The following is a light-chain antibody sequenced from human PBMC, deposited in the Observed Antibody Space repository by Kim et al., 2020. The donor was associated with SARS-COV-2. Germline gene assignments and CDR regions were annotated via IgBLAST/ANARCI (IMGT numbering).Light chain of an antibody. CDR2: QDS. Sequence: SYELTQPPSVSVSPGQAASITCSGDKLGNKYACWYQQKPGQSPVLVIWQDSKRPSGIPERFSGSNSGNTATLTISGTQPMDEADYYCQAWDSSTVVFGGGTQLTVL. CDR1: KLGNKY. J-gene: IGLJ2*01. CDR3: QAWDSSTVV. V-gene: IGLV3-1*01.